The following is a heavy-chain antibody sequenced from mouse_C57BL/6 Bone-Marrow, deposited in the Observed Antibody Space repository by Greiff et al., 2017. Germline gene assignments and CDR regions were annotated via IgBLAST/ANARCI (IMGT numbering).Heavy chain of an antibody. Sequence: VQLVESGAELVRPGASVNLSCRASGYSFTDYYVNWVKQRPGQGLEWIARLYPGSGSPSYSENFKGKATLTAEKSSSTAYMRLSSLTSEDSTVYFCAREGERGAMDYWGKGTSVTVSS. J-gene: IGHJ4*01. V-gene: IGHV1-76*01. CDR1: GYSFTDYY. CDR2: LYPGSGSP. CDR3: AREGERGAMDY.